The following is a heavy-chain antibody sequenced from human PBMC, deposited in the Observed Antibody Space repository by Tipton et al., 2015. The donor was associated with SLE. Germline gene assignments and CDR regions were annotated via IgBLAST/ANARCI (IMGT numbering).Heavy chain of an antibody. CDR3: ARMRGGYNAHH. CDR2: ISYSGNT. D-gene: IGHD5-24*01. V-gene: IGHV4-59*01. J-gene: IGHJ5*02. CDR1: GASITSAY. Sequence: LRLSCTVSGASITSAYWTWIRQPPGQGLEWIGYISYSGNTNYNPSVRSRVSISLDTSKNQFSLKVKSVTTADTAVYYCARMRGGYNAHHWGQGILVTVSS.